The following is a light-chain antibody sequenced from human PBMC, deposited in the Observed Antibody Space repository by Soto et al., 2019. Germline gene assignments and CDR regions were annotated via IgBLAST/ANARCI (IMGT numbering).Light chain of an antibody. CDR2: GAS. J-gene: IGKJ1*01. Sequence: EIVLTQSPGTLSLSPGDRATLSCRASQSVTSNYLAWYQQKPGQAPRLLIKGASRRATDIPDRFSGSGSGTVFTLTISRLEPEDFAVYYCQQYDTSPAFGQGTKVEIK. CDR1: QSVTSNY. CDR3: QQYDTSPA. V-gene: IGKV3-20*01.